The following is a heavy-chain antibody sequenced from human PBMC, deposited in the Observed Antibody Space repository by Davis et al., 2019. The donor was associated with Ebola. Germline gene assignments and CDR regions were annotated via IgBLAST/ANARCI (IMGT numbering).Heavy chain of an antibody. CDR1: GYSISSGYY. CDR3: ARCFSDSGWFSDDAFDF. V-gene: IGHV4-38-2*01. J-gene: IGHJ3*01. CDR2: IYHSGST. Sequence: PGGSLRLSCAVSGYSISSGYYWGWIRQPPGKGLEWIGSIYHSGSTNYNPSLKSRVTISIDTSKNQFSLKLSSVTAADTAVYYCARCFSDSGWFSDDAFDFWGQGTMVTVSS. D-gene: IGHD6-19*01.